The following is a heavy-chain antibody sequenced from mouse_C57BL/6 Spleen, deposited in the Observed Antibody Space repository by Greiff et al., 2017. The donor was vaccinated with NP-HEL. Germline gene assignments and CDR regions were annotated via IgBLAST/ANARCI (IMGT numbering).Heavy chain of an antibody. CDR1: GYTFTEYT. CDR2: FYPGSGSI. V-gene: IGHV1-62-2*01. Sequence: QVQLKESGAELVKPGASVKLSCKASGYTFTEYTIHWVKQRSGQGLEWIGWFYPGSGSIKYNEKFKDKATLTADKSSSTVYMELSRLTSEDSAVYFCARHPPYYYGSSYDAMDYWGQGTSVTVSS. CDR3: ARHPPYYYGSSYDAMDY. D-gene: IGHD1-1*01. J-gene: IGHJ4*01.